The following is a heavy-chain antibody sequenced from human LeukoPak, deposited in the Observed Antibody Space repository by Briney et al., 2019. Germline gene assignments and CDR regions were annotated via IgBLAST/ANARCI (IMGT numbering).Heavy chain of an antibody. CDR1: GGTFSSYA. Sequence: SVKVSCKASGGTFSSYAISWVRQAPGPGLEWMGGIIPIFGTANYAQKFQGRVTITTDESTSTAYMELSSLRSEDTAVYYCARTYYDSSGYYYYFDYWGQGTLVTVSS. CDR3: ARTYYDSSGYYYYFDY. D-gene: IGHD3-22*01. J-gene: IGHJ4*02. V-gene: IGHV1-69*05. CDR2: IIPIFGTA.